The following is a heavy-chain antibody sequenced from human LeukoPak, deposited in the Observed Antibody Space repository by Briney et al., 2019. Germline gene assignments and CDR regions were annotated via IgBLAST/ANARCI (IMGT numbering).Heavy chain of an antibody. V-gene: IGHV4-30-4*07. J-gene: IGHJ4*02. CDR1: GGSISSGTYS. CDR3: AKTIYGDYVRD. CDR2: IYYSGST. D-gene: IGHD4-17*01. Sequence: SQTLSLTCAVSGGSISSGTYSWSWIRQPPGKGLEWIGYIYYSGSTYYNPSLKSQVTISIDTSKNQFSLKLSSVTAADTAVYYCAKTIYGDYVRDWGQGTLVTVSS.